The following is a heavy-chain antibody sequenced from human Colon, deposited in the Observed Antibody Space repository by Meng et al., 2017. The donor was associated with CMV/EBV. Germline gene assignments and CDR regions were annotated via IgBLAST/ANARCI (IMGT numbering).Heavy chain of an antibody. J-gene: IGHJ6*02. CDR3: AGDRFDCSGESCYSGGLNYYYYALDA. CDR2: IGSSGSYI. D-gene: IGHD2-15*01. V-gene: IGHV3-21*01. CDR1: GFTFSTYS. Sequence: GESLKISCAASGFTFSTYSMSWVRQTPGKGLEWVSSIGSSGSYISYADSVKGRFTISRDNAKNSLLLQMNSLRAEDTAVYYCAGDRFDCSGESCYSGGLNYYYYALDAWGQGTTVTVSS.